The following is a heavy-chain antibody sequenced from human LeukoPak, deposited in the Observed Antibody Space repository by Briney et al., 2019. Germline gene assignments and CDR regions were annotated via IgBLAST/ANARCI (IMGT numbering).Heavy chain of an antibody. V-gene: IGHV1-2*02. J-gene: IGHJ6*02. CDR1: GYTFTGYY. CDR3: AREVRGSGSYGMDV. D-gene: IGHD3-10*01. Sequence: GASVKVSCKASGYTFTGYYMHWVRLAPGQGLEWMGWINPNSGGTNYAQKFQGRVTMTRDTSISTAYVELSRLRSDDTAVYYCAREVRGSGSYGMDVWGQGTTVTVSS. CDR2: INPNSGGT.